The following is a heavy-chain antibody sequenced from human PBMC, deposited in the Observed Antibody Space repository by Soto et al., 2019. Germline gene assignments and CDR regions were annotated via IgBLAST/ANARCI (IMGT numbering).Heavy chain of an antibody. D-gene: IGHD6-25*01. J-gene: IGHJ6*02. V-gene: IGHV4-34*01. CDR1: GGSFSGYY. Sequence: SETLSLTCAVYGGSFSGYYWSWIRQPPGKGLEWFGEINHRGSTNYNPSLKRRVTISVDTSKNQFSLKLNSVTAADTAVYYCARGSRVKIPAASGRDYYYHGLDVWGQGTAVTVS. CDR3: ARGSRVKIPAASGRDYYYHGLDV. CDR2: INHRGST.